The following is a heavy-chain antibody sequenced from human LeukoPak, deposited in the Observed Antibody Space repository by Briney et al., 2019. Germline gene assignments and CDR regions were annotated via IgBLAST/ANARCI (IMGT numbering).Heavy chain of an antibody. V-gene: IGHV6-1*01. CDR2: TYYRSKWYN. J-gene: IGHJ4*02. CDR3: ARDYDSSGYYPGGFDY. D-gene: IGHD3-22*01. CDR1: GDSVSSNSAA. Sequence: SQTLSLTSAISGDSVSSNSAAWNWIRQSPSRGLEWLGRTYYRSKWYNDYAVSVKSRITINPDTSKNQFSLQLNSVTPEDTAVYYCARDYDSSGYYPGGFDYWGQGTLVTVSS.